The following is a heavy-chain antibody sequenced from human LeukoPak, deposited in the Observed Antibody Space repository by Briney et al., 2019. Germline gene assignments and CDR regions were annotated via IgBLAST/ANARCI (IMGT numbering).Heavy chain of an antibody. CDR1: GLIVSGNF. V-gene: IGHV3-66*01. Sequence: GGSLRLSCAASGLIVSGNFMSWVRLAPGKGLEWVSIIQGGGNTYYTDSVKGRFTISRDNSKNTLYLQMNSLRPEDTAVYYCASRDKGYYYGMDVWGQGTPVTVSS. J-gene: IGHJ6*02. CDR2: IQGGGNT. CDR3: ASRDKGYYYGMDV. D-gene: IGHD5-24*01.